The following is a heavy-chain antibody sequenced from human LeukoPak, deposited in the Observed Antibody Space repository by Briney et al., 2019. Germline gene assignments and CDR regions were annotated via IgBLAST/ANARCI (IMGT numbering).Heavy chain of an antibody. V-gene: IGHV3-21*01. J-gene: IGHJ4*02. CDR3: ARGLGTTVTNEYYYDSSGYYDGGLDY. CDR2: ISGRSTYI. Sequence: GGSLRLSCSASGFTFSSYTMNWVRQAPGKGLEWVSSISGRSTYIFYADSVKGRFTISRDNAKNSLSLQTNSPRAEDTAVYYCARGLGTTVTNEYYYDSSGYYDGGLDYWGQGTLVTVSS. D-gene: IGHD3-22*01. CDR1: GFTFSSYT.